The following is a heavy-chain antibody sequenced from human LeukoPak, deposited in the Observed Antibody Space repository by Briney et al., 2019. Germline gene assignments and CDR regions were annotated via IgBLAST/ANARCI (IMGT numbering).Heavy chain of an antibody. V-gene: IGHV4-59*11. CDR3: ARSVDYSSSWYNWFDP. CDR2: IYYSGST. Sequence: PSETLSLTCTVSGGSISSHYWSWIRQPPGKGLEWIGYIYYSGSTNYNPSLKSRVTISVDTSKNQFSLKLSSVTAADTAVYYCARSVDYSSSWYNWFDPWSQGTLVTVSS. J-gene: IGHJ5*02. CDR1: GGSISSHY. D-gene: IGHD6-13*01.